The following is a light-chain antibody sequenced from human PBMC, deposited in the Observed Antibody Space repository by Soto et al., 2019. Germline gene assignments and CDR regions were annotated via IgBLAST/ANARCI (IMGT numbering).Light chain of an antibody. V-gene: IGLV2-14*01. CDR2: DVS. J-gene: IGLJ1*01. CDR3: SSYTSSSTLV. CDR1: SSDVGGYNY. Sequence: QSELTQPASVNGSPGQSITISCTRTSSDVGGYNYVSWYQQHPGKAPKLMIYDVSNRPSGVSNRFSGSKSGNTASLTISGLQAEDEADYYCSSYTSSSTLVFGTGTKVTVL.